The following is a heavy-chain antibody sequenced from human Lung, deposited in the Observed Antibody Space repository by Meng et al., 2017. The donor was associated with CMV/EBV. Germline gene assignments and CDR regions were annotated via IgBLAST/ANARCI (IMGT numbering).Heavy chain of an antibody. J-gene: IGHJ6*02. CDR2: MNPNSGNT. Sequence: ASLKDSCKASGYIFTTYDINWVRHDTGQGLEWMGWMNPNSGNTGYAQTFQGRVTLTRVTSISTDYMELSSLTSDDTAVYYCARTRIEVEPDGRKIKYYNYGMDVWGQGTTVTVSS. CDR1: GYIFTTYD. CDR3: ARTRIEVEPDGRKIKYYNYGMDV. D-gene: IGHD2-2*01. V-gene: IGHV1-8*01.